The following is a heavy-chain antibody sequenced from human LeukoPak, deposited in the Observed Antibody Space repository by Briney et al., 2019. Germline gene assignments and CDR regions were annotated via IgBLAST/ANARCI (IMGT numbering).Heavy chain of an antibody. CDR3: MAESSSPWEGY. D-gene: IGHD6-6*01. CDR1: GFRFSRHW. J-gene: IGHJ4*02. V-gene: IGHV3-7*01. CDR2: INVDGSVK. Sequence: PGGSLRLSCADSGFRFSRHWMDWVRQAPGKGLEWVANINVDGSVKNYVDSVRGRFTNSRDNAKNSLYLEMNSLRAEDTAVYYCMAESSSPWEGYWGQGTLVIVSS.